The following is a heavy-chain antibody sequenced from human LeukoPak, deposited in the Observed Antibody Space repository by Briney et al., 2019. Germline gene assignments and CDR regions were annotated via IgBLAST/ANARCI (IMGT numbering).Heavy chain of an antibody. V-gene: IGHV4-61*01. D-gene: IGHD3-10*01. CDR1: GGSISSGSYY. J-gene: IGHJ4*02. CDR2: IYYSGST. Sequence: PSQTLSLTCTVSGGSISSGSYYWSWIRQPPGKGLEWIGYIYYSGSTNYNPSLKSRVTISVDTSKNQFSLKLSSVTAADTAVYYCARGGRFGELLFDYWGQGTLVTVSS. CDR3: ARGGRFGELLFDY.